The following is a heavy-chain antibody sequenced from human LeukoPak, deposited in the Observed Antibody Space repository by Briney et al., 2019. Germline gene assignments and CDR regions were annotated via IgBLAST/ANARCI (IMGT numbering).Heavy chain of an antibody. CDR3: ARTLRVWFGELPTPNFDY. V-gene: IGHV3-48*03. J-gene: IGHJ4*02. CDR1: GFTFSSYE. CDR2: ISSSGSTI. Sequence: GGSLRLSCAASGFTFSSYEMNWVRQAPGKGLEWVSYISSSGSTIYYADSVKGRFTISRDNAKNSLYLQMNSLRAEDMAVYYCARTLRVWFGELPTPNFDYWGQGTLVTVSS. D-gene: IGHD3-10*01.